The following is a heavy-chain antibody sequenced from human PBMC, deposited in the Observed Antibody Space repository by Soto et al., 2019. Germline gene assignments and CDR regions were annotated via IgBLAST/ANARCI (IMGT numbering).Heavy chain of an antibody. V-gene: IGHV4-59*08. CDR1: GSSLSSYY. D-gene: IGHD3-10*01. CDR2: IYYSGST. CDR3: ARHNYGSGSTYFDY. Sequence: SETLSLTCTFSGSSLSSYYWSWIRQPPGKGLEWIGYIYYSGSTNYNPSLKSRVTISVDTSKNQFSLKLNSMTAADTAVYYCARHNYGSGSTYFDYWGQGTLVTVSS. J-gene: IGHJ4*02.